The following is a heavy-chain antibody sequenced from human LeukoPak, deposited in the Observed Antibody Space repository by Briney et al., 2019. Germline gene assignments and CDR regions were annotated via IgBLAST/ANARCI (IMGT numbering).Heavy chain of an antibody. CDR1: GFTFSNYA. CDR3: AKDSSGWTRWNYFDY. D-gene: IGHD6-19*01. V-gene: IGHV3-23*01. Sequence: GGSLRLSCAASGFTFSNYAMSWVRQAPGKGLEWVSAISGSGGNTYYADSVKGRFTISRDNSKNTLFLQMNSLRAEDTAVYYCAKDSSGWTRWNYFDYWGQGTLVTVSS. J-gene: IGHJ4*02. CDR2: ISGSGGNT.